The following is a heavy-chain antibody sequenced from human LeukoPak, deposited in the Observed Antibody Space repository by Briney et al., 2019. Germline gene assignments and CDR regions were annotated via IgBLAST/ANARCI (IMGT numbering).Heavy chain of an antibody. V-gene: IGHV4-39*01. CDR3: ARHALGDWGAYYFDY. CDR2: IYYSGST. D-gene: IGHD2-21*02. Sequence: SETLSLTCTVSGGSISSSSYYWGWICQPPGKGLEWIGSIYYSGSTYYNPSLKSRVTISVDTSKNQFSLKLSSVTAADTAVYYCARHALGDWGAYYFDYWGQGTLVTVSS. J-gene: IGHJ4*02. CDR1: GGSISSSSYY.